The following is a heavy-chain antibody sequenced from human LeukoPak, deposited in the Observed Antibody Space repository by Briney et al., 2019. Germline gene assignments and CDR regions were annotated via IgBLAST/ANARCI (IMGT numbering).Heavy chain of an antibody. Sequence: ASVKVSCKASGYNFISYYMHWVRQAPGQGLEWMGIINPSGGSTSYAQKFQDRVTMTRDTSTSTVYMELSSLKSEDTAVYYCARSFRPFNSATWFLSFDSWGPGTLVTVSS. CDR3: ARSFRPFNSATWFLSFDS. CDR1: GYNFISYY. CDR2: INPSGGST. J-gene: IGHJ4*02. D-gene: IGHD3-10*01. V-gene: IGHV1-46*01.